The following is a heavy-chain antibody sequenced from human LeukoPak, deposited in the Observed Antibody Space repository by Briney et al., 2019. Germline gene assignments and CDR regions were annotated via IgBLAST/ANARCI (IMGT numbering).Heavy chain of an antibody. J-gene: IGHJ3*02. CDR2: IYYSGST. Sequence: AGGSLRLSCAASGFTFSSYWMSWIRQPPGKGLEWIGSIYYSGSTYYNPSLKSRVTISVDTSKNQFSLKLSSVTAADTAVYYCARDRLDAFDIWGQGTMVTVSS. V-gene: IGHV4-39*07. CDR3: ARDRLDAFDI. D-gene: IGHD6-6*01. CDR1: GFTFSSYW.